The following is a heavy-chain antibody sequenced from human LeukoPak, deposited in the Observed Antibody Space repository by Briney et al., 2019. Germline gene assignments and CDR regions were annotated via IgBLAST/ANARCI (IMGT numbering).Heavy chain of an antibody. Sequence: GESLKISCKGSGYSFTNYWIAWVRQMPGKGLEWMGILYPGDSDTRYSPSFQGQVTISADRSINTAYLQWSSLKASDTAMYYCARASRDGYNQNFDYWGQGTLVTVSS. J-gene: IGHJ4*02. V-gene: IGHV5-51*01. D-gene: IGHD5-24*01. CDR3: ARASRDGYNQNFDY. CDR2: LYPGDSDT. CDR1: GYSFTNYW.